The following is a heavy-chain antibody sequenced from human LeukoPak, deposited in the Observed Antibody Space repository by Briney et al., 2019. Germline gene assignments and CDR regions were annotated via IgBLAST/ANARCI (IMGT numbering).Heavy chain of an antibody. V-gene: IGHV1-18*01. CDR2: ISAYNGNT. D-gene: IGHD3-3*01. Sequence: ASVKVSCKASGYTFTSYGISWVRQAPGQGLKWMGWISAYNGNTNYAQKLQGRVTMTTDTSTSTAYMELRSLRSDDTAVYYCARDAITIFGVVTPFDPWGQGTLVTVSS. CDR1: GYTFTSYG. CDR3: ARDAITIFGVVTPFDP. J-gene: IGHJ5*02.